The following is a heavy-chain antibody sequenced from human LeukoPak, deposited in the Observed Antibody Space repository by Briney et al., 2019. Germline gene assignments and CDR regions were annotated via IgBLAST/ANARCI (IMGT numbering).Heavy chain of an antibody. CDR3: AKNSGSYYGVFAY. Sequence: GGSLRLSCAASGFTFSSYSMNWVRQAPGKGLEWVSYISSSSSTIYYADSVKGRFTISRDNAKNSLYLQMNSLRAEDTAVYYCAKNSGSYYGVFAYWGQGTLVTVSS. J-gene: IGHJ4*02. V-gene: IGHV3-48*01. D-gene: IGHD1-26*01. CDR1: GFTFSSYS. CDR2: ISSSSSTI.